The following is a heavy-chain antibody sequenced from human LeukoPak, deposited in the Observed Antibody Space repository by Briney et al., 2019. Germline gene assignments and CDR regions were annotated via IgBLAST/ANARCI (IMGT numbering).Heavy chain of an antibody. D-gene: IGHD5-24*01. J-gene: IGHJ4*02. V-gene: IGHV4-39*07. CDR1: GGSISSSSYY. CDR2: IYYSGST. Sequence: SETLSLTCTVSGGSISSSSYYWGWIRQPPGKGLEWIGSIYYSGSTYYNPSLKSRVTISVDTSKNQFSLKLSSVTAADTAVYYCARARWLHYTNYFDYWGQGTLVTVSS. CDR3: ARARWLHYTNYFDY.